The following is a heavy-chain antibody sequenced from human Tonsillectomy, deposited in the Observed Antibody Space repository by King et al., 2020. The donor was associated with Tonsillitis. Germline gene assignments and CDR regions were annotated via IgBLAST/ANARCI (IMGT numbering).Heavy chain of an antibody. D-gene: IGHD3-22*01. CDR1: GFTFSNAW. CDR2: IKSKTDGGTT. Sequence: VQLVESGGGLVKPGGSLRLSCVASGFTFSNAWMNWVRQAPGKGLEWVGRIKSKTDGGTTDYAAPVKGRFTISRDDSKDTLYLQMNSLKTEDTAVYYCTTSYYYDVSVYYHNRDYWGQGTLVTVSS. V-gene: IGHV3-15*07. CDR3: TTSYYYDVSVYYHNRDY. J-gene: IGHJ4*02.